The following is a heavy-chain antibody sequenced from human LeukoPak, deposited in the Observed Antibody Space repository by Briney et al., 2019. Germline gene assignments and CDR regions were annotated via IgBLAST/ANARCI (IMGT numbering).Heavy chain of an antibody. J-gene: IGHJ6*02. Sequence: SETLSLACTVSGGSISSYYWSWIRQPPGKGLEWIGYIYYSGSTNYNPSLKSRVTISVDTSKNQFSLKLSSVTAADTAVYYCARDLWADYYGMDVWGQGTTVTVSS. CDR1: GGSISSYY. CDR3: ARDLWADYYGMDV. CDR2: IYYSGST. D-gene: IGHD3/OR15-3a*01. V-gene: IGHV4-59*01.